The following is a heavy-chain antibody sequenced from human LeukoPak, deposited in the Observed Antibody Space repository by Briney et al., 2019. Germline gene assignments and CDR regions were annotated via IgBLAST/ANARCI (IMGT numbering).Heavy chain of an antibody. Sequence: SETLSLTCAVYGGSFSGYYWSWIRQPPGKGLEWIGEINHSGSTNYNPSLKSRVTISVDTSKNQFSLKLSSVTAADTAVYYCARRVRGPFPFDYWGQGTLVTVSS. J-gene: IGHJ4*02. D-gene: IGHD3-10*01. CDR3: ARRVRGPFPFDY. CDR1: GGSFSGYY. V-gene: IGHV4-34*01. CDR2: INHSGST.